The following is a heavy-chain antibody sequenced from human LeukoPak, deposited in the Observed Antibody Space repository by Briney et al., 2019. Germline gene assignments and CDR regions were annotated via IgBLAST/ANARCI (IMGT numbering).Heavy chain of an antibody. CDR2: IRSKANSYAA. CDR1: GFTFSGSA. J-gene: IGHJ5*02. D-gene: IGHD4-11*01. Sequence: GGSLKLSCAASGFTFSGSAMHWVRQASGKGLEWVGRIRSKANSYAAAYAASVKGRFTISRDDSKNTAYLQMNSLKTEDTAVYYCTREDDYSNWFDPWGQGTLVTVSS. V-gene: IGHV3-73*01. CDR3: TREDDYSNWFDP.